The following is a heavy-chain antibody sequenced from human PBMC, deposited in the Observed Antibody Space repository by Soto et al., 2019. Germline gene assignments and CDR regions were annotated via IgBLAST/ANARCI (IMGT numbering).Heavy chain of an antibody. Sequence: SETLSLTGAVYGGSFSGYYWSGIRQPPGKGLEWIGEINHSGSTNYNPSLKSRVTISVDTSKNQFSLKLSSVTAADTTVYYCARGGGWIDAFDIWGQGTMVT. J-gene: IGHJ3*02. V-gene: IGHV4-34*01. CDR2: INHSGST. CDR1: GGSFSGYY. D-gene: IGHD5-12*01. CDR3: ARGGGWIDAFDI.